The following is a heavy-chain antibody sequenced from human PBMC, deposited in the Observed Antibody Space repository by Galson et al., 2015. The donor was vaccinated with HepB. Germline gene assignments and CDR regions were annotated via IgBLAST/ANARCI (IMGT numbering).Heavy chain of an antibody. CDR2: IIPILGIA. CDR1: GGTFSSYA. Sequence: SVKVSCKASGGTFSSYAISWVRQAPGQGLEWTGRIIPILGIANYAQKFQGRVTITADKSTSTAYMELSSLRSEDTAVYYCASQGIAAAGTLVDYWGQGTLVTVSS. CDR3: ASQGIAAAGTLVDY. V-gene: IGHV1-69*04. J-gene: IGHJ4*02. D-gene: IGHD6-13*01.